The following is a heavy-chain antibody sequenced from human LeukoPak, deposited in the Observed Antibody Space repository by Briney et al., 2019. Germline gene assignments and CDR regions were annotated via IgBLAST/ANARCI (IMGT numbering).Heavy chain of an antibody. CDR2: ISYDGSNK. CDR3: AKDLTAGGIGYRTNAFDM. Sequence: PGGSLRLSCAASGFTFSSYAMHWVRQAPGKGLEWVAVISYDGSNKYYADSVKGRFTISRDNSKNTLYLQMNSLRAEDTAVYYCAKDLTAGGIGYRTNAFDMWGHGTMVTVSS. D-gene: IGHD3-22*01. J-gene: IGHJ3*02. V-gene: IGHV3-30-3*01. CDR1: GFTFSSYA.